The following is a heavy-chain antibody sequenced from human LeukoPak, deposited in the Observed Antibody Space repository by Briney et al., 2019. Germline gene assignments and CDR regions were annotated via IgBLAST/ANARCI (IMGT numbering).Heavy chain of an antibody. V-gene: IGHV1-2*02. Sequence: GASVKVSCKASGYTFTGYYMHWVRQAPGQGLEWTGWINPNSGGTNYAQRFQGRVTMTRDTSISTVYMELSRLRSDDTAVYYCARAGLGYSSSWDYYYYMDVWGKGTTVTVSS. CDR1: GYTFTGYY. CDR3: ARAGLGYSSSWDYYYYMDV. CDR2: INPNSGGT. D-gene: IGHD6-13*01. J-gene: IGHJ6*03.